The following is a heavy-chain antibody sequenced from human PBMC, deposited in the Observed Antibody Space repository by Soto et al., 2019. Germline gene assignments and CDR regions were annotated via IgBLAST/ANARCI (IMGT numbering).Heavy chain of an antibody. Sequence: PSETLSLTSAVYGGSFSGYYWSWIRQPPGKGLEWIGEINHSGSTNYNPSLKSRVTISVDTSKNQFSLKLSSVTAADTAVYYCARGRGVTTFLGGHWFDPWGQGTLVTVSS. J-gene: IGHJ5*02. D-gene: IGHD4-17*01. CDR3: ARGRGVTTFLGGHWFDP. CDR1: GGSFSGYY. V-gene: IGHV4-34*01. CDR2: INHSGST.